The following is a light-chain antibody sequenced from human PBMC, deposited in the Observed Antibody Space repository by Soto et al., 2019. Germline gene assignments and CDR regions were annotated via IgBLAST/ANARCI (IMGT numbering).Light chain of an antibody. CDR3: ASWDDSLSGGV. Sequence: QSVLTQPPSASGTPGQRVIISCSGSNSNIGTYTVNWYQQLPGTAPKLLIYTDYQRPSGVPDRFSGYKSGTSASLAISGLQSEDEADYYCASWDDSLSGGVFGGGTKLNVL. J-gene: IGLJ3*02. CDR1: NSNIGTYT. CDR2: TDY. V-gene: IGLV1-44*01.